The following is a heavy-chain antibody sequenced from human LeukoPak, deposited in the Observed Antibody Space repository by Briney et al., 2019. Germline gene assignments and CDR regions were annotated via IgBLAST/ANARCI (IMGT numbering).Heavy chain of an antibody. CDR1: GYTFTDYY. D-gene: IGHD6-19*01. V-gene: IGHV1-2*02. CDR2: INPNSGGT. J-gene: IGHJ4*02. Sequence: ASVKVSCKASGYTFTDYYMHWVRQAPGQGLEWMGWINPNSGGTDYAQKFQGRVTLTRDTSISTAYMELSRLRSDDTAVYYCARVAGPIDYWGQGTLVTVSS. CDR3: ARVAGPIDY.